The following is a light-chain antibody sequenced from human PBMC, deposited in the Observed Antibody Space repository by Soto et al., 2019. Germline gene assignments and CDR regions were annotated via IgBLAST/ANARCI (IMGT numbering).Light chain of an antibody. Sequence: QSVLTQPPSVSAAPGEKVSISCSGSSSNIGNDYVSWYQQLPGTAPKLLIYDNDKRPSGIPDRFSGSKSGTSATLGITGLPTGDEADYHCATWDDSLSSVIFGGGTQLTVL. V-gene: IGLV1-51*01. CDR3: ATWDDSLSSVI. CDR2: DND. CDR1: SSNIGNDY. J-gene: IGLJ2*01.